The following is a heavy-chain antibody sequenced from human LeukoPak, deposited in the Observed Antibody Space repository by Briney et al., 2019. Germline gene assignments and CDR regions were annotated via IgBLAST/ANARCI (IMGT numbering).Heavy chain of an antibody. V-gene: IGHV4-59*08. CDR2: IFYSGST. Sequence: PSETLSLTCTVSGGSISTYYWSWIRQPPGKGPEWIGYIFYSGSTNYNPSLKSRVTISVDTSKNQFSLKLSSVTAADTAVYFCARGSDWGNMDVWGKGTTVTISS. CDR1: GGSISTYY. CDR3: ARGSDWGNMDV. J-gene: IGHJ6*03. D-gene: IGHD2-15*01.